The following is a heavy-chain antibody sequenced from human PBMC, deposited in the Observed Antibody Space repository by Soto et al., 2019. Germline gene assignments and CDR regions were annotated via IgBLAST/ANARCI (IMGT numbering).Heavy chain of an antibody. Sequence: QVQLQESGPGLVKPSETLSLTCTVSGGSINSYYWSWIRQPPGKGLEWIGYIYYSGSTNYKPSLKSRVTISVDTSKNQFSLKLSSVTAADTAVYFCARASGPSGWFDPWGQGTLVTVSS. CDR2: IYYSGST. CDR1: GGSINSYY. CDR3: ARASGPSGWFDP. V-gene: IGHV4-59*01. D-gene: IGHD1-26*01. J-gene: IGHJ5*02.